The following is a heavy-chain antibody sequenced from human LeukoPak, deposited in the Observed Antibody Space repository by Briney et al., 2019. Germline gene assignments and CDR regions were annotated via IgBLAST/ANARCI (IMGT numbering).Heavy chain of an antibody. J-gene: IGHJ5*02. CDR3: ARDKGIAATEKLNWFDP. V-gene: IGHV1-3*01. CDR1: GYTLTSYG. CDR2: INVGNGNT. D-gene: IGHD6-13*01. Sequence: ASVKVYCKAPGYTLTSYGISWVRQAPGQRLEWMGWINVGNGNTQYSQKFQGRVTITRDTSASTAYMELSSLRPEDTAVYYCARDKGIAATEKLNWFDPWGQGTLVTVSS.